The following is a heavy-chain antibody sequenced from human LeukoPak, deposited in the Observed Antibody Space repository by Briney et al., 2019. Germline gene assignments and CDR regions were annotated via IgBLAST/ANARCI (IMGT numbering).Heavy chain of an antibody. V-gene: IGHV3-15*01. CDR1: VFTFRDAW. Sequence: PGGSLRLFCAASVFTFRDAWMRWVRQARGKGREGVGRIKSKTDGWTTDYAAPVKGRFTISRDDSKNTVFLQMNTLRTEDTAVYYCTTGLLRRYAFDIWGRGTMVTVSS. D-gene: IGHD1-26*01. CDR2: IKSKTDGWTT. J-gene: IGHJ3*02. CDR3: TTGLLRRYAFDI.